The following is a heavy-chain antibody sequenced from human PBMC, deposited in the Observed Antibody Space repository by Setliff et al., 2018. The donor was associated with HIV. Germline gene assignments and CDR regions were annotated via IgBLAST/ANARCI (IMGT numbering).Heavy chain of an antibody. CDR2: INHGGSA. CDR3: ARRGWNGYKAFDY. D-gene: IGHD5-12*01. J-gene: IGHJ4*02. Sequence: SETLSLTCGVYGESLSGYSWNWIRQPPGKGLEWIGEINHGGSAKFNPSLKSRVTISVDTSKNHFSLNLTSVTAADTAVYYCARRGWNGYKAFDYWGQGPLVTVS. CDR1: GESLSGYS. V-gene: IGHV4-34*01.